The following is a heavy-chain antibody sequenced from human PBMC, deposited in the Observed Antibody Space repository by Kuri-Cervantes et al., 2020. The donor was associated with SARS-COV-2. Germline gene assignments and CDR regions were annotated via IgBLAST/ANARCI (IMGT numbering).Heavy chain of an antibody. Sequence: ASVKVSCKTSGYTFSRYYMHWVRQAPEQGLQWMGIINPSEGSASYAQKFQGRVTMTRDTSTSTVYMELSSLRSEDTAVYYCARGPHTKHCSSTSCPMYYWGQGTLVTVSS. CDR3: ARGPHTKHCSSTSCPMYY. V-gene: IGHV1-46*01. D-gene: IGHD2-2*01. CDR2: INPSEGSA. J-gene: IGHJ4*02. CDR1: GYTFSRYY.